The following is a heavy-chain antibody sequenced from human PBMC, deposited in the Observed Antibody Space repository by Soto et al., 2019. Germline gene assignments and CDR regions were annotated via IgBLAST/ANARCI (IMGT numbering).Heavy chain of an antibody. CDR3: ARDKDQYDFWGGTLDS. D-gene: IGHD3-3*01. V-gene: IGHV3-30-3*01. Sequence: QLVESGGGVVQPERSLKLSCTASNFVFSVYSLHWVRQAPGNGLEWVALISYDGGNKYYADSVKGRFTISRDNSKNTLYLQMNSLRREDTAVYYCARDKDQYDFWGGTLDSWGQGTLVTVSS. CDR1: NFVFSVYS. J-gene: IGHJ4*02. CDR2: ISYDGGNK.